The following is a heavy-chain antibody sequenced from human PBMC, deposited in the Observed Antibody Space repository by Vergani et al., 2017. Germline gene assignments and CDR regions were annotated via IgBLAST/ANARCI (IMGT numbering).Heavy chain of an antibody. Sequence: EVQLVESGGGLVQLGGSLTLSCAASGFSFSIYGMNWVRQAPGKGLEWVSYISGSSSDISYADSVKGRFTISRDNAKNSLYLQMNSLRAEDTALYYCARAEYQLPYHYWGQGTLVTVSS. V-gene: IGHV3-48*01. J-gene: IGHJ4*02. D-gene: IGHD2-2*01. CDR3: ARAEYQLPYHY. CDR1: GFSFSIYG. CDR2: ISGSSSDI.